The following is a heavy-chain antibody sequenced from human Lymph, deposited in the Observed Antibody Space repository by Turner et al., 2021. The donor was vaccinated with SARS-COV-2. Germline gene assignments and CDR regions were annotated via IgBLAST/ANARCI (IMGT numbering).Heavy chain of an antibody. Sequence: QVQLVESGGGVVRPGRSLVVSCAASGFTFSSYGMHWVRQAPGKGLEWVTVISYDGSNKYYADSVKGRFTISRDNSKNTLYLQMNSLRAEDTAVYYCAKVRSIFGVVIGGMDVWGQGTTVTVSS. J-gene: IGHJ6*02. V-gene: IGHV3-30*18. CDR1: GFTFSSYG. D-gene: IGHD3-3*01. CDR3: AKVRSIFGVVIGGMDV. CDR2: ISYDGSNK.